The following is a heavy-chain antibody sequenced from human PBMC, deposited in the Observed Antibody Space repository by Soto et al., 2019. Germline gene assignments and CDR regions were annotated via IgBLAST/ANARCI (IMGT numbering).Heavy chain of an antibody. V-gene: IGHV3-11*06. D-gene: IGHD1-1*01. CDR2: ISTRSTYT. Sequence: QVLLVESGGGLVKAGGSLRLSCAASGFIFSDYYMSWVRQTPGKGLEWVSXISTRSTYTNYADSVKGRFTISRDNTKNSLYLQMDSLRVEDTAVYYCARDLAWKRGKVGRYYYGMDVWGQGTTVTVSS. J-gene: IGHJ6*02. CDR3: ARDLAWKRGKVGRYYYGMDV. CDR1: GFIFSDYY.